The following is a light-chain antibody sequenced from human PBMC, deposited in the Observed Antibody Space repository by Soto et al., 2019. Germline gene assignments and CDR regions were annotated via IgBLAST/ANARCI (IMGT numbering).Light chain of an antibody. J-gene: IGKJ5*01. CDR1: QSVSSSY. CDR2: GAS. V-gene: IGKV3-20*01. CDR3: QQYNYWLWT. Sequence: EIVLTQSPGTLSLSPGERATLSCRASQSVSSSYLAWYQQKPGQAPRLLIYGASSRATGIPDRFSGSGSGTDFTLTISRLEPEDFAFYYCQQYNYWLWTFGQGTRLEIK.